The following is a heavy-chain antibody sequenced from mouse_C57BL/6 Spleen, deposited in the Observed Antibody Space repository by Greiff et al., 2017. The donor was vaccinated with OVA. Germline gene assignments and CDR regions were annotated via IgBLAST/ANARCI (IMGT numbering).Heavy chain of an antibody. CDR3: ARRGANWAYFDY. D-gene: IGHD4-1*01. J-gene: IGHJ2*01. V-gene: IGHV1-80*01. CDR2: IYPGDGDT. Sequence: VQLQQSGAELVKPGASVKISCKASGYAFSSYWMNWVKQRPGKGLEWIGQIYPGDGDTNYNGKFKGKATLTADKSSSTAYMQLSSLTSEDSAVYFCARRGANWAYFDYWGQGTTLTVSS. CDR1: GYAFSSYW.